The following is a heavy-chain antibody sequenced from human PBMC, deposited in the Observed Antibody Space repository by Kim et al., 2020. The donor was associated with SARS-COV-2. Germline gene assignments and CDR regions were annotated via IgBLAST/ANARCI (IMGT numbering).Heavy chain of an antibody. V-gene: IGHV3-33*01. J-gene: IGHJ4*02. CDR2: IWYDGSNK. CDR3: ARGGKDYYDSSGPLDY. Sequence: GGSLRLSCAASGFTFSSYGMHWVRQAPGKGLEWVADIWYDGSNKYYADSVKGRFTISRDNSKNTLYLQMNSLRAEDTAVYYCARGGKDYYDSSGPLDYWGQGTLGTVSS. D-gene: IGHD3-22*01. CDR1: GFTFSSYG.